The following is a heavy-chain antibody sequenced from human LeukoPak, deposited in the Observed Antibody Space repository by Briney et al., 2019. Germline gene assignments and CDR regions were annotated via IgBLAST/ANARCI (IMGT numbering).Heavy chain of an antibody. CDR1: GYTFTKYA. CDR2: ISAYNGNT. CDR3: ARGDSSGYYAPDY. Sequence: ASVKVSCKASGYTFTKYAINWVRQAPGQGLEWMGWISAYNGNTNYVQKLQGRVTMTTDTSTSTAYMELRSLRSDDTAVYYCARGDSSGYYAPDYWGQGTLVTVSS. D-gene: IGHD3-22*01. V-gene: IGHV1-18*01. J-gene: IGHJ4*02.